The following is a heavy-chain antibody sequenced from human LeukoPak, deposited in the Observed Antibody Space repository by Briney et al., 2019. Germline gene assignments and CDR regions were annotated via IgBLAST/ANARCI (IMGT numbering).Heavy chain of an antibody. CDR2: TYYRSKWFI. CDR1: GDSVSSNTGI. J-gene: IGHJ3*02. V-gene: IGHV6-1*01. Sequence: PSQTLSLTCAISGDSVSSNTGIWNWVRQSPSRGLEWLGRTYYRSKWFIDYALSVKGRMTINPDTSKNQFSLQLNSVTPEDTAVYYCARDKVLNGFDIWGQGTMVTASS. CDR3: ARDKVLNGFDI. D-gene: IGHD2-8*02.